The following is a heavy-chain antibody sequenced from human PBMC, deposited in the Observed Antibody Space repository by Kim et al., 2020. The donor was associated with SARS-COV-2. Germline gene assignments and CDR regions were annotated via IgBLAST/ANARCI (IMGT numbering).Heavy chain of an antibody. J-gene: IGHJ3*02. Sequence: GGSLRLSCAASGFTFSSYAMSWVRQAPGKGLEWVSAISGSGGSTYYADSVKGRFTISRDNSKNTLYLQMNSLRAEDTAVYYCAKGLLRWSWGYDAFDIWGQGTMVTVSS. D-gene: IGHD4-17*01. CDR2: ISGSGGST. CDR1: GFTFSSYA. CDR3: AKGLLRWSWGYDAFDI. V-gene: IGHV3-23*01.